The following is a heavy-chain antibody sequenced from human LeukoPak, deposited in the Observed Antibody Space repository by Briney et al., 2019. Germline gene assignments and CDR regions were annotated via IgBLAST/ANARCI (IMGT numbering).Heavy chain of an antibody. D-gene: IGHD6-13*01. CDR2: ISSSSSTI. CDR3: ARDTGASSWYGSHDY. J-gene: IGHJ4*02. Sequence: GTLTRTASGSGFTSCSNNRNRLRPAQGQGWEGFSYISSSSSTIYCAGSVKGGFTNSRDNAKNALYLQMNSLRAEDTAVYYCARDTGASSWYGSHDYWGQGTLVTVSS. V-gene: IGHV3-48*01. CDR1: GFTSCSNN.